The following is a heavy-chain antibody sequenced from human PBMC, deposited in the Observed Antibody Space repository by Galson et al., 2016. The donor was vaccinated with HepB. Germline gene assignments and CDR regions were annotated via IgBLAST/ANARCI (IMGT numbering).Heavy chain of an antibody. V-gene: IGHV4-59*01. J-gene: IGHJ6*02. D-gene: IGHD3-16*01. Sequence: SETLSLTCTVSGGSISTYYWSCIRQPPGKGLEWIGYIYYSGSTNYNPSLRTRVTISVDTSKNQFSLKLNSVTAADTAVYYCARDGGTYGMDVWGQGTTVTVSS. CDR3: ARDGGTYGMDV. CDR1: GGSISTYY. CDR2: IYYSGST.